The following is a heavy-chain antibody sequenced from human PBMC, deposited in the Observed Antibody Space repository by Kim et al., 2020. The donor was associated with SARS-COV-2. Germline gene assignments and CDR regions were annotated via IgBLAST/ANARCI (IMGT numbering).Heavy chain of an antibody. CDR1: GFTFSNAW. D-gene: IGHD5-12*01. CDR3: TTDPGRIWSGYDYYCYCGRYV. J-gene: IGHJ6*04. V-gene: IGHV3-15*01. Sequence: GGSLRLSCAASGFTFSNAWLSWVRQAPGKGLEWVGRIKSKTDGGTTDYAAPGKGSFTIARDDSKNTLYLQMNSLKTEDTAVYYCTTDPGRIWSGYDYYCYCGRYVWGEGTTFTVSS. CDR2: IKSKTDGGTT.